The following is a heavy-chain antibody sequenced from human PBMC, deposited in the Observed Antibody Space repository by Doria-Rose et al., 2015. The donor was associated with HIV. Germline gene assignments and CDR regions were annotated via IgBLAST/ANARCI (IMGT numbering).Heavy chain of an antibody. CDR1: GFTIRSYW. D-gene: IGHD1-26*01. J-gene: IGHJ5*02. CDR2: IKQDGSEK. V-gene: IGHV3-7*05. Sequence: LRLSCAASGFTIRSYWMSWVRQAPGKGLEWVANIKQDGSEKYYVDFVKGRFTISRDNAKNSLYLQMNSLRDEDTAIYYCAREVGPRFDPWGQGTLVTVSS. CDR3: AREVGPRFDP.